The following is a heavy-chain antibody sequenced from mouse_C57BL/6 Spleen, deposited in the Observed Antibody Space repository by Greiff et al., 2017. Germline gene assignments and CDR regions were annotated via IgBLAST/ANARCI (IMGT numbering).Heavy chain of an antibody. CDR3: ASPIYYDYAWFAY. J-gene: IGHJ3*01. D-gene: IGHD2-4*01. Sequence: VQLQQPGAELVKPGASVKLSCKASGYTFTSYWMHWVKQRPGQGLEWIGMIHPNSGSTNYNEKFKSKATLTVDKSSSTAYMQLSSLASEDSSVYYCASPIYYDYAWFAYWGQGTLVTVSA. CDR1: GYTFTSYW. V-gene: IGHV1-64*01. CDR2: IHPNSGST.